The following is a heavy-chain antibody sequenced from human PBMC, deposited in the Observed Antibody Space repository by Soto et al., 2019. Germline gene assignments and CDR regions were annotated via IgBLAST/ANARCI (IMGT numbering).Heavy chain of an antibody. V-gene: IGHV4-31*03. CDR3: ARGDYYYYGMDV. CDR1: GGSISSGGYY. CDR2: IYYSGST. J-gene: IGHJ6*02. Sequence: SETLSLTCTVSGGSISSGGYYWSWIRQHPGKGLEWIGYIYYSGSTYYNPSLKSRVTISVDTSKNQFSLKLSSVTAADTAVYYCARGDYYYYGMDVWGQGTTVTVSS.